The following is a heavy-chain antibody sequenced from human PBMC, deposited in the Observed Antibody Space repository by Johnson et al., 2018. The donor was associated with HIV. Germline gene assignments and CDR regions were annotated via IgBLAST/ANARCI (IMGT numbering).Heavy chain of an antibody. Sequence: VQLVESGGGLVQPGGSLRLSCAASGFTVSNNYMNWVRQTPGKGLEWVSVVPRDGRLYYADSVKGRFRLSRDHSKNTLYLQMNRLRVEDTAVYYCARDDLDSGGFLMAFSVWGQGTTVTVSS. V-gene: IGHV3-66*01. CDR2: VPRDGRL. CDR3: ARDDLDSGGFLMAFSV. CDR1: GFTVSNNY. J-gene: IGHJ3*01. D-gene: IGHD2-15*01.